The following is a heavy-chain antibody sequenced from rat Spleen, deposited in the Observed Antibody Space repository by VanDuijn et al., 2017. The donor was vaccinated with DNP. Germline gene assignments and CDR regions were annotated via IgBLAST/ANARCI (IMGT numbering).Heavy chain of an antibody. D-gene: IGHD1-8*01. CDR1: GFSLINYS. V-gene: IGHV2-34*01. CDR2: MWYDGDT. J-gene: IGHJ1*01. Sequence: QVQLKESGPGLVQPSETLSLTCTVSGFSLINYSVSWVRQPSGKGPEWMGRMWYDGDTAYSSDLKSRLSISRDTSKNQIFLKMNGLQTEDTATYFCTRLSTVAHYWFFDFWGPGTMVTVSS. CDR3: TRLSTVAHYWFFDF.